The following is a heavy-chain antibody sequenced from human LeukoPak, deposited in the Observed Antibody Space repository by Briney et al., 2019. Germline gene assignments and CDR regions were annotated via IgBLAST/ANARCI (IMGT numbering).Heavy chain of an antibody. Sequence: SETLSLTCTVSGGSISSNSYYWSWIRQPAGKGLEWIGRIYTSGSINYNPSLKSRVTISVDTSKNQFSLKLSSVTAADTAVYYCARRTTYIGWRPSESPSCFDYWGQGTLVTVSS. J-gene: IGHJ4*02. CDR3: ARRTTYIGWRPSESPSCFDY. V-gene: IGHV4-61*02. D-gene: IGHD2-21*02. CDR2: IYTSGSI. CDR1: GGSISSNSYY.